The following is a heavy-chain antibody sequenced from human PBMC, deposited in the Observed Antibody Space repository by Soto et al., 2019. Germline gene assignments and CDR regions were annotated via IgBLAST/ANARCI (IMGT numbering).Heavy chain of an antibody. CDR2: IYTSGST. Sequence: PSETLSLTCTVSGGYISSYYWSWIRQPAGKGLEWIGRIYTSGSTNYNPSLKSRVTMSVDTSKNQFSLKLSSVTAADTAVYYCARVSPQAYCGGDCSGFDYWGQGTLVTVPQ. D-gene: IGHD2-21*02. J-gene: IGHJ4*02. CDR1: GGYISSYY. CDR3: ARVSPQAYCGGDCSGFDY. V-gene: IGHV4-4*07.